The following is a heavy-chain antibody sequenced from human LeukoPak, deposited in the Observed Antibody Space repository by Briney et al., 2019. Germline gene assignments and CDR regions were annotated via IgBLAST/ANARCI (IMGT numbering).Heavy chain of an antibody. V-gene: IGHV4-39*01. D-gene: IGHD3-22*01. J-gene: IGHJ4*02. Sequence: SETLSLTCTVSGGSISSSNYYWGWIRQPPGKGLEWIGNIYCSGSTYYNPSLKSRVTISVDTSKNQFSLKLSSVTAADTAVYYCASVARDSSGYHHFDYWGQGTLVTVSS. CDR1: GGSISSSNYY. CDR2: IYCSGST. CDR3: ASVARDSSGYHHFDY.